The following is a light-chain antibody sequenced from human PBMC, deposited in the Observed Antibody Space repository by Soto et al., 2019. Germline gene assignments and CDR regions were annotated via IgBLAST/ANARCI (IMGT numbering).Light chain of an antibody. V-gene: IGLV2-8*01. CDR3: SSYAGSNNLV. CDR1: SSDVGGYGY. Sequence: QSVLTQPPSASGSPGQSVTISCTGTSSDVGGYGYVSWYQQHPGKAPKLIIYEVTERPSGVPDRFSGSKSGNTASLTVSGLQAEDVADYYCSSYAGSNNLVFGGGTKVTVL. J-gene: IGLJ2*01. CDR2: EVT.